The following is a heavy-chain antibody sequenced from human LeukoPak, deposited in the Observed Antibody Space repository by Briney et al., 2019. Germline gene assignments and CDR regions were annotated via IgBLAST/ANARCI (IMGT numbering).Heavy chain of an antibody. CDR2: ISSSSSYI. J-gene: IGHJ3*02. CDR1: GFTFSSYN. V-gene: IGHV3-21*01. CDR3: ARVGYFDWGRDDVFDI. D-gene: IGHD3-9*01. Sequence: GGPLRLSCAASGFTFSSYNINWVRQAPGKGLEWVPSISSSSSYIYYADSVKGRFTISRDNAKNSLYLQMNSLRAEDTAVYYCARVGYFDWGRDDVFDIWGQGTMVTVSS.